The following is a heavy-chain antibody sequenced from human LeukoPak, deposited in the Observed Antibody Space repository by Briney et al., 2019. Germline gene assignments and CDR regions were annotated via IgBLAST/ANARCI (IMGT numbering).Heavy chain of an antibody. CDR3: GRHMNNLQLWLGY. CDR2: VYPGDSDT. Sequence: GESLKISCKTSGYSFTSYWIVWVRQTPGKGLEWIGFVYPGDSDTRYNPSFQGQVTISADKSTATAFLHLSDLRASDTAIYYCGRHMNNLQLWLGYWGQGTVVTVSS. D-gene: IGHD1/OR15-1a*01. V-gene: IGHV5-51*01. CDR1: GYSFTSYW. J-gene: IGHJ4*02.